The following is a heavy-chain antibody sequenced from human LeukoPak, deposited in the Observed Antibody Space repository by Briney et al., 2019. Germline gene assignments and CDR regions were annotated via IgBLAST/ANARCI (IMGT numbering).Heavy chain of an antibody. CDR2: ISWNSDTI. D-gene: IGHD3-10*01. Sequence: TGGSLRLSCAASGFTFDENAIHWVRQVPGKGLEWVSGISWNSDTIAYAGSVKGRFTISRDNAKNSLYLQMNSLRAEDTALYYCAKGGGSGSYYNGYFDYWGQGTLVTVSS. CDR1: GFTFDENA. V-gene: IGHV3-9*01. CDR3: AKGGGSGSYYNGYFDY. J-gene: IGHJ4*02.